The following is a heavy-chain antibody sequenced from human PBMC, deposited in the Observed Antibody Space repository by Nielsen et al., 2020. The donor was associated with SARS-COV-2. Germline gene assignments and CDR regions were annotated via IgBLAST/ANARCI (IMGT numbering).Heavy chain of an antibody. CDR2: ISYDGGNK. D-gene: IGHD6-13*01. J-gene: IGHJ4*02. CDR1: GFTFSSYG. CDR3: AKDQRVPAAGIYDY. Sequence: GESLKISCAASGFTFSSYGMHWVRQAPGKGLEWVAVISYDGGNKYYADSVKGRFTISRDNSKNTLYLQMNSLRAEDTAVYYCAKDQRVPAAGIYDYWGQGTLVTVSS. V-gene: IGHV3-30*18.